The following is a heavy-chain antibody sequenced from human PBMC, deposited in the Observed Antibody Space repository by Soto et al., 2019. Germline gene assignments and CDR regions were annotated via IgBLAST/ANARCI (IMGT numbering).Heavy chain of an antibody. Sequence: ASVKVSCKASGHTFTSYAMHWVRQAPGQRLEWMGWINAGNGNTKYSQKFQGRVTITRDTSASTAYMELSSLRSEDTAVYYCARASPYCGGDCYSYWGQGTLVTVSS. J-gene: IGHJ4*02. CDR2: INAGNGNT. V-gene: IGHV1-3*01. CDR1: GHTFTSYA. D-gene: IGHD2-21*02. CDR3: ARASPYCGGDCYSY.